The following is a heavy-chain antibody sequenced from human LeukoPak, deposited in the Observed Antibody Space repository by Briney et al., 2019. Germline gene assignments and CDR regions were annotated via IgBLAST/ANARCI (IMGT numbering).Heavy chain of an antibody. V-gene: IGHV3-7*05. CDR1: GFTFSSYW. J-gene: IGHJ4*02. Sequence: GGSLRLSCAASGFTFSSYWMNWVRQAPGKGLEWVANIKQDASEKYYVDSVKGRFTISRDNAKNSLYLQMNSLRAEDTAVYYCARDRLEAVVGIFDYWGQGTLVTASS. D-gene: IGHD6-13*01. CDR3: ARDRLEAVVGIFDY. CDR2: IKQDASEK.